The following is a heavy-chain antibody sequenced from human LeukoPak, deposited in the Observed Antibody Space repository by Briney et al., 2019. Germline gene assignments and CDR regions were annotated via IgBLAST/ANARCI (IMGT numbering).Heavy chain of an antibody. Sequence: ASVKVSCKASGYTFTSYGISWVRQAPGQGLEWMGWINPNSGGTNYAQKFQGRVTMTRDTSISTAYMELSRLTSDDTAVYYCARVWGFYNGQISGLDSWGQGSLVTVSS. CDR1: GYTFTSYG. CDR2: INPNSGGT. J-gene: IGHJ4*02. V-gene: IGHV1-2*02. D-gene: IGHD1-1*01. CDR3: ARVWGFYNGQISGLDS.